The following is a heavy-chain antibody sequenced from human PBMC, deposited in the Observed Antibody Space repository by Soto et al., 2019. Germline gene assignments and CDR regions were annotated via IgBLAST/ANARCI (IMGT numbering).Heavy chain of an antibody. D-gene: IGHD3-16*02. Sequence: GGSLRLSCAASGFTFSSYAMHWVRQAPGKGLEWVAVISYDGSNKYYADSVKGRFTISRDNSKNTLYLQMNSLRAEDTAVHYCARDLYYDYVWGSYRHPGAFDIWGQGTMVTVSS. J-gene: IGHJ3*02. CDR2: ISYDGSNK. V-gene: IGHV3-30-3*01. CDR1: GFTFSSYA. CDR3: ARDLYYDYVWGSYRHPGAFDI.